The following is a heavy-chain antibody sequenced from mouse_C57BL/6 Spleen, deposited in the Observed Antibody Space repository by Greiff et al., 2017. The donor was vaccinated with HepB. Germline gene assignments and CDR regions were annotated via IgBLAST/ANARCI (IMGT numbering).Heavy chain of an antibody. J-gene: IGHJ4*01. Sequence: EVQLQQSGAELVRPGASVKLSCTASGFNFKDDYMHWVKQRPEQGLEWIGWIYPENGDTEYASKFQGKATITADTSSNTAYLQLGSLTSEDTAVYASTAYAAQSTYYALDDWGQGTTVTVSS. CDR3: TAYAAQSTYYALDD. D-gene: IGHD6-5*01. CDR2: IYPENGDT. V-gene: IGHV14-4*01. CDR1: GFNFKDDY.